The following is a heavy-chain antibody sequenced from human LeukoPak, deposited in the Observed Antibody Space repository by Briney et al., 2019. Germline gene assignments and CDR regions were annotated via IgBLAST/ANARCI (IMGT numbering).Heavy chain of an antibody. CDR3: ARALVYYFDS. V-gene: IGHV1-46*01. CDR2: ITPTGGTT. J-gene: IGHJ4*02. CDR1: GYIFTNYY. Sequence: ASVKVSCKASGYIFTNYYIHWARQAPGQGLEWVGLITPTGGTTIYAQKFQGRVTMTSDLSTSTVNMDLSSLRSEDTAVYYCARALVYYFDSWGQGTLVTVSS. D-gene: IGHD2-8*01.